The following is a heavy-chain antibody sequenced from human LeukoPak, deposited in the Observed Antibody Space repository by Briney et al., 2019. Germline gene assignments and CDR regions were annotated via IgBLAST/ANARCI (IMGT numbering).Heavy chain of an antibody. CDR1: GASISSQY. D-gene: IGHD2-21*01. CDR2: IYNSGST. Sequence: PSETLSLTCSVSGASISSQYWTWIRQPPGKGLEWIGYIYNSGSTNYNPSLKSRVPMSIDTSKNQFSLRLTSVTAADTAVYYCARRRIDSMYNWFDPWGQGTLVIVSS. V-gene: IGHV4-59*11. CDR3: ARRRIDSMYNWFDP. J-gene: IGHJ5*02.